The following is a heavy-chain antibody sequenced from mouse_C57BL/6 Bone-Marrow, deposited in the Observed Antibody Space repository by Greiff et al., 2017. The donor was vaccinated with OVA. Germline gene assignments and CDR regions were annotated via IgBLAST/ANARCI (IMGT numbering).Heavy chain of an antibody. Sequence: VKLMESGAELMKPGASVKLSFKATGYTFTGYWIEWVKQRPGHGLEWIGEILPGSGGTNYNEKFKGKATFTADTSSNTAYMQLSSLTTEDSAIXYCARFYDYDPAWFAYWGQGTLVTVSA. J-gene: IGHJ3*01. CDR2: ILPGSGGT. D-gene: IGHD2-4*01. CDR1: GYTFTGYW. CDR3: ARFYDYDPAWFAY. V-gene: IGHV1-9*01.